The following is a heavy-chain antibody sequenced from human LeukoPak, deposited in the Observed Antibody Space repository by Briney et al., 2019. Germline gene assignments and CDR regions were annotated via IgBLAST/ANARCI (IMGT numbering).Heavy chain of an antibody. V-gene: IGHV4-61*05. CDR2: IFHSGST. CDR3: ARAYYSNIYYYSYYMDV. CDR1: GGSISSSSYY. D-gene: IGHD4-11*01. Sequence: PSETLSLTCTVSGGSISSSSYYWGWIRQPPGKGLEWIGYIFHSGSTNYNPSLKSRVTISVDTSKNQFSLKLSSVTAADTAVYYCARAYYSNIYYYSYYMDVWGKGTTVTVSS. J-gene: IGHJ6*03.